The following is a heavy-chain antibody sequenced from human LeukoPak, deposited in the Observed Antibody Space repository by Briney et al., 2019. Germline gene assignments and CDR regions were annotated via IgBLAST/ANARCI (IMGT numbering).Heavy chain of an antibody. CDR3: VSGYCRGARCLAFAFDI. J-gene: IGHJ3*02. CDR1: GLTVSNSY. V-gene: IGHV3-53*03. Sequence: GGSLRLSCAASGLTVSNSYINWVRQPPGKGLEWVSVLYKDDTSYYAESVKGRFTISRDSAKNTLDLQMSGLRAEDTAMYYCVSGYCRGARCLAFAFDIWGQGTMVTVSS. D-gene: IGHD2-15*01. CDR2: LYKDDTS.